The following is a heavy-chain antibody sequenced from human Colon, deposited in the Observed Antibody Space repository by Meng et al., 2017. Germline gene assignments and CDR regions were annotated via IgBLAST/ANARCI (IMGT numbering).Heavy chain of an antibody. Sequence: QVQLKQRGAGLLKPSETLSPTCAVYGGSFSGYYWSWIRQPPGKGLEWIGEINHSGSTNYNPSLKSRVTISVDTSKNQFSLKLSSVTAADTAVYYCARSLGYYDYVWGSYPPGYWGQGTLVTVSS. D-gene: IGHD3-16*01. CDR3: ARSLGYYDYVWGSYPPGY. J-gene: IGHJ4*02. V-gene: IGHV4-34*01. CDR1: GGSFSGYY. CDR2: INHSGST.